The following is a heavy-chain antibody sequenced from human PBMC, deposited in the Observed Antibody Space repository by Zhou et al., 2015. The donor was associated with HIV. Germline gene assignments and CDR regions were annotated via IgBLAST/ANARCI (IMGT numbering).Heavy chain of an antibody. CDR3: ARDGRIYDILTEADV. V-gene: IGHV1-69*01. CDR2: IIPIFGTA. D-gene: IGHD3-9*01. CDR1: GGTFSSYA. J-gene: IGHJ6*01. Sequence: QVQLVQSGAEVKKPGSSVKVSCKASGGTFSSYAISWVRQAPGQGLEWMGGIIPIFGTANYAQKFQGRVTITADESTSTAYMELSSLRSEDTAVYYCARDGRIYDILTEADVWGPRGPRSPVSS.